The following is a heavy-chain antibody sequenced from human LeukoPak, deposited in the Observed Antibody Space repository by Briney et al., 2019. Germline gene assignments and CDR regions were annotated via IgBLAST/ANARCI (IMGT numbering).Heavy chain of an antibody. Sequence: SETLSLTCIVSGGSISSSSYYWGWIRQPPGKGLEWIGSVYYKGNTYYIPSLKSRVTISVDTSKNQFSLKLSSVTAADTAVYYCARDTLITFGGVIVTNAFDIWGQGTMVTVSS. CDR1: GGSISSSSYY. CDR3: ARDTLITFGGVIVTNAFDI. V-gene: IGHV4-39*07. CDR2: VYYKGNT. J-gene: IGHJ3*02. D-gene: IGHD3-16*02.